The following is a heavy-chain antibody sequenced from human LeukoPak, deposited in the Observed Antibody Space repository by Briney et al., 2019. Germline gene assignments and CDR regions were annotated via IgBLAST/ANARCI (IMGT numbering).Heavy chain of an antibody. J-gene: IGHJ3*02. CDR2: IYPGDSDT. CDR3: ARPYYDSSGLVLWAFDI. V-gene: IGHV5-51*01. Sequence: GESLKISCKGSGYSFTSYWIGWVRQMPGKGLEWMGIIYPGDSDTRYSPSFQGQVTISADKSISTAYLQWSSLKASDTAMYYCARPYYDSSGLVLWAFDIWGQGTMVTVSS. D-gene: IGHD3-22*01. CDR1: GYSFTSYW.